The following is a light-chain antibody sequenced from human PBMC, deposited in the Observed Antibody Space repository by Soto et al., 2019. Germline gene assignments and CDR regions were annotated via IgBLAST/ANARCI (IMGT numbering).Light chain of an antibody. CDR1: SSDVGGYNY. CDR2: DVS. CDR3: SSYTTTSTYV. J-gene: IGLJ1*01. Sequence: SVLTQPASLSGSPGQSITISCTGTSSDVGGYNYVSWYQQHPGKAPKLMIYDVSNRPSGVSNRFSGSKSANTASLTISGLQAEDEADYYCSSYTTTSTYVFGTGTKVTVL. V-gene: IGLV2-14*01.